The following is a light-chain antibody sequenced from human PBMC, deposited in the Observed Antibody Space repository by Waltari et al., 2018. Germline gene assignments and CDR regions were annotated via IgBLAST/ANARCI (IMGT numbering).Light chain of an antibody. CDR2: LGS. J-gene: IGKJ2*01. CDR3: MQAIQTRYT. CDR1: QSLLHSNGYNY. Sequence: EIVMTQSPLSLPVTPGEPASISCRSSQSLLHSNGYNYVDWFLQRPGQSPQLLIYLGSNRASGVPDRFTGSGSGTDFTLRISRVEAEDVGVYYCMQAIQTRYT. V-gene: IGKV2-28*01.